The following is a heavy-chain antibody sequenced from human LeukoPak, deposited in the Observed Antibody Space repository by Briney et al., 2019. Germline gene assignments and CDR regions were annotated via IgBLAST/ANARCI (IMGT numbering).Heavy chain of an antibody. V-gene: IGHV1-69*13. CDR3: ARAPPVGTYYYYYYMDV. CDR2: IIPIFGTA. CDR1: GGTFSSYA. J-gene: IGHJ6*03. Sequence: GASVKVSCKASGGTFSSYAISWVRQAPGQGLEWMGGIIPIFGTANYAQKFQGRVTITADESTSTAYMELSSLRSEDTAVYYCARAPPVGTYYYYYYMDVWGKGATVTVSS.